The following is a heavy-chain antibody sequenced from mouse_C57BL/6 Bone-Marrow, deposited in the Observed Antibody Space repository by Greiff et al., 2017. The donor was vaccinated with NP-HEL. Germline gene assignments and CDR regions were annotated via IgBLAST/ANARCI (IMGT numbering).Heavy chain of an antibody. J-gene: IGHJ4*01. D-gene: IGHD1-2*01. CDR1: GYTFTDYY. V-gene: IGHV1-26*01. Sequence: EVQLQQSGPELVKPGASVKISCKASGYTFTDYYMNWVKQSHGKSLEWIGDINPNNGGTSYNQKFKGKATLTVDKSSSTAYMELRSLTSEDSAVYYCAREIGNHYGYYAMDYWGQGTSVTVSS. CDR3: AREIGNHYGYYAMDY. CDR2: INPNNGGT.